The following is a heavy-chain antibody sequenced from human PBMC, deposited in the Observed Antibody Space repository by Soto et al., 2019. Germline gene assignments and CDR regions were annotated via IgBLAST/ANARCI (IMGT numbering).Heavy chain of an antibody. CDR3: AREGIAAAGKKPTYYCYGMDA. J-gene: IGHJ6*02. V-gene: IGHV3-33*01. CDR2: IWYDGSNK. CDR1: GFTLSSYD. D-gene: IGHD6-13*01. Sequence: XGSLILSCSVSGFTLSSYDKHWVHQAPGKGMDWVAVIWYDGSNKYYADSVKGRFTISRDNSKNTLYLQMNSLRAEDTAVYYCAREGIAAAGKKPTYYCYGMDAWGQGNTVTVSS.